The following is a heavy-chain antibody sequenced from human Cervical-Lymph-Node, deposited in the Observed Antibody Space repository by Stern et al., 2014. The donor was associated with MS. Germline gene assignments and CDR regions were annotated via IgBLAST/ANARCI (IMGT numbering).Heavy chain of an antibody. CDR1: GFTFSYST. CDR2: VSYDGSDE. CDR3: ARDRTVTTYYYYYGMDV. V-gene: IGHV3-30*04. D-gene: IGHD4-11*01. J-gene: IGHJ6*02. Sequence: VQLVQSGGGVVQPGRSLRLSCAASGFTFSYSTMHWVRQAPGKGLEWVATVSYDGSDEYYPDSVKGRFTISRDNSKNTLYLLVNSLRAEDTGVYFCARDRTVTTYYYYYGMDVWGQGTTVTVSS.